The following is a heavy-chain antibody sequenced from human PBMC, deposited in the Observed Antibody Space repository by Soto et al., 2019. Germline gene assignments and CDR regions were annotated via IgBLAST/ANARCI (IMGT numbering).Heavy chain of an antibody. CDR2: ITGRGDGT. V-gene: IGHV3-23*01. CDR3: AKTILEVPPGISRRSPFQKTSAPPDYYYYGVDV. Sequence: EVQLLESGGGLVQPGGSLRLSCAASGFTFSSYGMSWVRQAPGKGLEWVSGITGRGDGTYYADSVKGRFTISRDNSKNTLYLQMDSLRGEDTAVYYCAKTILEVPPGISRRSPFQKTSAPPDYYYYGVDVWGQGTTVTVSS. D-gene: IGHD2-2*01. J-gene: IGHJ6*02. CDR1: GFTFSSYG.